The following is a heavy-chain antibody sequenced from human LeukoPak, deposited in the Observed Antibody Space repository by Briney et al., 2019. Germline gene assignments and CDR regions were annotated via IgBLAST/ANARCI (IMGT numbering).Heavy chain of an antibody. V-gene: IGHV5-51*01. J-gene: IGHJ4*02. CDR3: ARLISTSGLLYFDF. CDR1: GYSFTNYW. D-gene: IGHD2-21*01. Sequence: GESLKISCKGSGYSFTNYWIGWVRQMPGKGLEWMGIISPDGSDTRYSPSFQGQVTISADKSITTAFLQWGNLKASDTALYYCARLISTSGLLYFDFWGQGTLVTVSS. CDR2: ISPDGSDT.